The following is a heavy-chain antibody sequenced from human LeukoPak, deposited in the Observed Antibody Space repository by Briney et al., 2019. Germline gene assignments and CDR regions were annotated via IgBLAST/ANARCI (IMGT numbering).Heavy chain of an antibody. Sequence: GGSLRLSCAASGFTFSNAWMSWVRQAPGKGLEWVGRIKSKTDGGTTDYAAPVKGRFTISRDDSKNTLYLQMNSLKTEDTAVYYCTTDCSGGSCYPGRVLVDYWGQGTLVTVSS. V-gene: IGHV3-15*01. J-gene: IGHJ4*02. D-gene: IGHD2-15*01. CDR3: TTDCSGGSCYPGRVLVDY. CDR1: GFTFSNAW. CDR2: IKSKTDGGTT.